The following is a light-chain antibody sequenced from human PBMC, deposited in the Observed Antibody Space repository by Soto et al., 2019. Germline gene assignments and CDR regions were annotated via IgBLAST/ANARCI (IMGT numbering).Light chain of an antibody. CDR1: SSNIGSNT. V-gene: IGLV1-44*01. CDR3: AAWDDSLNGRNWV. Sequence: QLVLTQPPSASGTPGQRVTISCSGSSSNIGSNTVNWYQQLPGTAPKLLIYSNNQRPSGVPDRFSGSKSGTSASLAISGLQSEDEADYHCAAWDDSLNGRNWVFGGGTKVTVL. J-gene: IGLJ3*02. CDR2: SNN.